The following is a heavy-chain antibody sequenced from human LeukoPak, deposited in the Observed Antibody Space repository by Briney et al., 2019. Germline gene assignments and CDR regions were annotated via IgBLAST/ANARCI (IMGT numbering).Heavy chain of an antibody. D-gene: IGHD3-22*01. Sequence: ASVKVSCKASGYTFTSYYMHWVRQAPGQGLEWMGIINPSGGSTSYAQKFQGRATMTRDTSTSTVYMELSSLRSEDTAVYYCARDGRPGYDSSGYYFGNGFDYWGQGTLVTVSS. CDR3: ARDGRPGYDSSGYYFGNGFDY. V-gene: IGHV1-46*01. CDR2: INPSGGST. J-gene: IGHJ4*02. CDR1: GYTFTSYY.